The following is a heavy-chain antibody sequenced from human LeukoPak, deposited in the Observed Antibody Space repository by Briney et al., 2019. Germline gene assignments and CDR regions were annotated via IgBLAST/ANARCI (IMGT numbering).Heavy chain of an antibody. V-gene: IGHV3-23*01. J-gene: IGHJ4*02. Sequence: GGSLRLSCAASGFTFSNYAMSWVRQAPGKGLEWVATLSGGGDITFYAGSVKGRFTISRDNSNNTLYLHMNSLRAEDTAVYNCAKVPRYSGYDPYFDYGGQGTLVTVSS. D-gene: IGHD5-12*01. CDR1: GFTFSNYA. CDR2: LSGGGDIT. CDR3: AKVPRYSGYDPYFDY.